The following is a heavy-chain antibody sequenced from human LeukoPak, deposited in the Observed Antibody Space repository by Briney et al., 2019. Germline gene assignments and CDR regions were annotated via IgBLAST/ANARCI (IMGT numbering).Heavy chain of an antibody. V-gene: IGHV4-39*02. CDR2: IIYSGTT. J-gene: IGHJ3*02. D-gene: IGHD3-10*01. CDR3: ARNPYYYTSGSYYNSAFDI. CDR1: GDSISNSRYY. Sequence: SETLSLTCTVSGDSISNSRYYWDWIRQPPGKGLEWIGSIIYSGTTYYNPSLRSRVTISVDTSKNHFSLKLSSVTAADTAVYYCARNPYYYTSGSYYNSAFDIWGQGTMVTVSS.